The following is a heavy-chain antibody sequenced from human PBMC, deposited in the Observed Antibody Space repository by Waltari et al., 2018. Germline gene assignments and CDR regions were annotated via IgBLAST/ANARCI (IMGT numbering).Heavy chain of an antibody. CDR3: AKDPYCSGGSCYSCAFDI. D-gene: IGHD2-15*01. V-gene: IGHV3-23*01. CDR1: GFTFSSYA. J-gene: IGHJ3*02. CDR2: ISGSGGST. Sequence: EVQLLESGGGLVQPGGSLRLSCAASGFTFSSYAMSWVRQAPGKGLEWVSAISGSGGSTYYADSVKGRFTISRDNSKNTLYLQMNSLRAEDTAVYYCAKDPYCSGGSCYSCAFDIWGQGTMVIVSS.